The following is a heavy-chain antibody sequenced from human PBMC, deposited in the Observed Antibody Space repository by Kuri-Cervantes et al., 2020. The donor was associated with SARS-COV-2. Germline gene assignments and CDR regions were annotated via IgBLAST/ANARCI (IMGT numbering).Heavy chain of an antibody. J-gene: IGHJ4*02. CDR2: IYYSGST. Sequence: SETLSLTCTVSGGSISSSSYYWGWIRQPPGKGLEWIGSIYYSGSTYYNPSLKSRVTMSVDTSKNQFSLKLSSVTAADTAVYYCARERGIAAAGTNYFDYWGQGTRVTVSS. CDR1: GGSISSSSYY. D-gene: IGHD6-13*01. CDR3: ARERGIAAAGTNYFDY. V-gene: IGHV4-39*07.